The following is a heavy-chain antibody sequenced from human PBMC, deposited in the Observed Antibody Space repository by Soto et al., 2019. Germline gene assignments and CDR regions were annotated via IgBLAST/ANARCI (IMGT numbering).Heavy chain of an antibody. V-gene: IGHV3-23*01. J-gene: IGHJ4*02. CDR2: ISGNGGET. D-gene: IGHD3-3*01. CDR3: TKGGHASFYDF. Sequence: LRLSCAASGLIFSNYAMTWVRQAPGKGLEWVSTISGNGGETFYADSVEGRFTISRDNSENTVYLQMNRLRAEDTAVYYCTKGGHASFYDFWGQGTLVTVS. CDR1: GLIFSNYA.